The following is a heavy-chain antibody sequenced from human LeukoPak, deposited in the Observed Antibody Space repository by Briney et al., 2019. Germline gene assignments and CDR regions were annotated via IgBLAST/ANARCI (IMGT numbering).Heavy chain of an antibody. D-gene: IGHD1-26*01. V-gene: IGHV3-74*01. J-gene: IGHJ4*02. CDR3: ARGGGSQLVDY. Sequence: AGGSLRLSCAASGFTFSNYWMHWVRQAPGKGLVWVSGINSEGSRTDYADSVKGRFTISRDNAKNTLYLQMNSLRAEDTAVYYCARGGGSQLVDYWGQGTLVTVSS. CDR1: GFTFSNYW. CDR2: INSEGSRT.